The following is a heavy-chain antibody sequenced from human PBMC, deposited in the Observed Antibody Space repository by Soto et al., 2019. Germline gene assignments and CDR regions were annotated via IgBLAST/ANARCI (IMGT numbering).Heavy chain of an antibody. J-gene: IGHJ6*02. CDR1: GGTFSTYA. V-gene: IGHV1-69*01. Sequence: QVQLVQSGAEVKKPGSSVKVSCKAPGGTFSTYAISWVRQAPGQGLEWMGGVIPIFGTPKYAQKFQGRVMITADECTSTGYMELRSLRSEDTAVYYCARSQGGSSSLDIYYYYYYGMDVWGQGTTVTVSS. D-gene: IGHD2-15*01. CDR2: VIPIFGTP. CDR3: ARSQGGSSSLDIYYYYYYGMDV.